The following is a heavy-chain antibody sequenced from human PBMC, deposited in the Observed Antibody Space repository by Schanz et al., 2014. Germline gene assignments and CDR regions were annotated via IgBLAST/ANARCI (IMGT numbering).Heavy chain of an antibody. J-gene: IGHJ4*02. CDR3: AKQIHYDILTVTRN. D-gene: IGHD3-9*01. Sequence: VQLVESGGGVVQPGRSLRLSCAASGFIFSSYGLHWVRQATGAGLEWVSAIGTAGDTFYLDSVKGRFTISRDNAKNSLFLQMNSLRAEDTAVYYCAKQIHYDILTVTRNWGQGTLVTVSS. CDR1: GFIFSSYG. CDR2: IGTAGDT. V-gene: IGHV3-13*04.